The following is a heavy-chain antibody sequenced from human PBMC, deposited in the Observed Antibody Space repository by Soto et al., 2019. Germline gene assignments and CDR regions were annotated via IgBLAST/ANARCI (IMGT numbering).Heavy chain of an antibody. V-gene: IGHV3-49*04. CDR3: TRAESIQLWFPYYFDY. CDR2: IRSKAYGGTT. D-gene: IGHD5-18*01. Sequence: PGGSLRLSCTASGFTFGDYAMSWVRQAPGKGLEWVGFIRSKAYGGTTEYAASVKGRVTISRDDSKSIAYLQMNSLKTEDTAVYYCTRAESIQLWFPYYFDYWGQGTLVTVSS. CDR1: GFTFGDYA. J-gene: IGHJ4*02.